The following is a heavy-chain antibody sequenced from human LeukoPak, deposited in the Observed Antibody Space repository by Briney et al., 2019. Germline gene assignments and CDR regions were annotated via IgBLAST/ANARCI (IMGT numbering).Heavy chain of an antibody. Sequence: PSETLSLTCTVSGGSISSYYWSWIRQPAGKGLKWIGRIYTSGSTNYNPSLKSRVTISVDKSKNQFSLKLSSVTAADTAVYYCARPEGIAAAGTMGLWGQGTLVTVSS. J-gene: IGHJ4*02. V-gene: IGHV4-4*07. CDR1: GGSISSYY. CDR2: IYTSGST. CDR3: ARPEGIAAAGTMGL. D-gene: IGHD6-13*01.